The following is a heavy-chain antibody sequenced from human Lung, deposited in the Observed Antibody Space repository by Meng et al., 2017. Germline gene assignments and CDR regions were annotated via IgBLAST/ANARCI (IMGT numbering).Heavy chain of an antibody. V-gene: IGHV1-2*06. CDR2: IDPKCGDT. D-gene: IGHD6-13*01. CDR3: ARDEDISAAGKLFGDY. CDR1: GYKFPDYW. Sequence: QVERGQSGAVVKTAGASVKVSCKPSGYKFPDYWLHWVRRAPGQGLEWMGRIDPKCGDTHYAQRFQGRVTMTGDTSISTAYMELSGLRSDDTAMYYCARDEDISAAGKLFGDYWGQGTLVTVSS. J-gene: IGHJ4*02.